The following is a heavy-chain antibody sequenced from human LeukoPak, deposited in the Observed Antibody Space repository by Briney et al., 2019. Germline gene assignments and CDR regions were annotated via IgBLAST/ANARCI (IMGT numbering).Heavy chain of an antibody. CDR2: IYYSGST. V-gene: IGHV4-59*08. Sequence: SETLSLTCTVSGGSISSYYWSWIRQPPGKGLEWIGYIYYSGSTNYNPSLKSRVTISVDTSKNQFSLKLSSVTAADTAVYYCARHEGEQWLAGDSFDYWGQGTLVTVSS. CDR1: GGSISSYY. J-gene: IGHJ4*02. CDR3: ARHEGEQWLAGDSFDY. D-gene: IGHD6-19*01.